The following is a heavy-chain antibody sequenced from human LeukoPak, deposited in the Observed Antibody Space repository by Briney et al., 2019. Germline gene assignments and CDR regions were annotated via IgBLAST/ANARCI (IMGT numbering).Heavy chain of an antibody. V-gene: IGHV3-21*01. J-gene: IGHJ4*02. CDR2: ISSSSSYI. D-gene: IGHD6-19*01. Sequence: GGSLRLSCAASGFTFSSYSMNWVRQAPGKGLEGVSSISSSSSYIYYADSVKGRFTISRDNAKNSLYLQMNSLRAEDTAVYYCARDHPAVADFDYWGQGTLVTVSS. CDR3: ARDHPAVADFDY. CDR1: GFTFSSYS.